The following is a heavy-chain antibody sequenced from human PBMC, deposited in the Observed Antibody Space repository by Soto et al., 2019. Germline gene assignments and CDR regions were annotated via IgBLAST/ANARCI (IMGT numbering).Heavy chain of an antibody. CDR2: IKSKNEGGTT. D-gene: IGHD3-3*01. J-gene: IGHJ6*02. CDR1: GFSFKDYY. V-gene: IGHV3-15*01. Sequence: GGSLRLSCEASGFSFKDYYMSWIRQAPGKGLEWVGRIKSKNEGGTTDFGAPAKGRFTISRDDSKNTLYLQMNSLKTEDTGVYYCMTIFGAKYYYGMDVWGQGTTVTVSS. CDR3: MTIFGAKYYYGMDV.